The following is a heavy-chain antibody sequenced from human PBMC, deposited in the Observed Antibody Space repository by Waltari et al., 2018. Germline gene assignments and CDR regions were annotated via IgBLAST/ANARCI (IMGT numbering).Heavy chain of an antibody. CDR1: GVSLRDEY. V-gene: IGHV4-59*08. Sequence: QLQESGPGLVRPSETLSLTCTVSGVSLRDEYWTSWAWIRQPPGKRLEWIGHITYSGSTHPNPSLKSRVTMSLDMSENQFSLKLASVTAADAALYYCAKRGVNWFFDVWGRGTLVAVSS. J-gene: IGHJ2*01. CDR3: AKRGVNWFFDV. CDR2: ITYSGST.